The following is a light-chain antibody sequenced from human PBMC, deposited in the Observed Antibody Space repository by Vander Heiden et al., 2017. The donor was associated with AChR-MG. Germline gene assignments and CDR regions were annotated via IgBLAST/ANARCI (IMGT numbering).Light chain of an antibody. V-gene: IGLV3-19*01. CDR2: GET. CDR1: SLRTYS. CDR3: NSRDSSGNSFV. J-gene: IGLJ2*01. Sequence: SSELTQDPAVSVALGQTVRITCQVDSLRTYSASWYQQKPGQAAVLVAYGETYRPSGISDRFSGSSSRNTASLTIAGAQAEDEADYYCNSRDSSGNSFVFGGGSKLTVL.